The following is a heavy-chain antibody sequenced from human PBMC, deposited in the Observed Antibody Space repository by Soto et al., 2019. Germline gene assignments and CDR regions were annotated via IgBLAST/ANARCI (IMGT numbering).Heavy chain of an antibody. CDR1: GGSISSGGYY. V-gene: IGHV4-31*03. Sequence: QVQLQESGPGLVKPSQTLSLTCTVSGGSISSGGYYWSWIRQHPGKVLEWIGYIYYSGSTYYNPSLKSRVTISVDTSKNQFSLKLSSVTAADTAVYYCARDHRRFGELDYWGQGTLVTVSS. CDR2: IYYSGST. D-gene: IGHD3-10*01. J-gene: IGHJ4*02. CDR3: ARDHRRFGELDY.